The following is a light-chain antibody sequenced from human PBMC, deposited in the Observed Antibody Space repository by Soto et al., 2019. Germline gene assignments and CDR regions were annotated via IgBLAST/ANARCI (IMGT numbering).Light chain of an antibody. CDR3: QSYIPRITYI. J-gene: IGLJ1*01. CDR2: DVS. V-gene: IGLV2-14*03. Sequence: QSALTQPASVSGCPGQSITISCTGTSGDVGAYNQVSWYQHRPGRAPNLMIYDVSDRPSGVSNRFSGSKSDNTASLTISGLQAEDAACYCRQSYIPRITYIFASGLHVT. CDR1: SGDVGAYNQ.